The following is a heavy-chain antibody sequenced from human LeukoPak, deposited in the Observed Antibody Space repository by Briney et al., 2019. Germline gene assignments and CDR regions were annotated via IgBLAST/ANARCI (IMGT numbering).Heavy chain of an antibody. CDR2: ISSSSSYI. CDR3: ARDRVDYDFWSGYTAYVAFDI. Sequence: GGSLRLSCAASGFTLSSYWMHWVRQAPGKGLEWVSSISSSSSYIYYADSVKGRFTISRDNAKNSLYLQMNSLRAEDTAVYYCARDRVDYDFWSGYTAYVAFDIWGQGTMVTVSS. V-gene: IGHV3-21*01. D-gene: IGHD3-3*01. J-gene: IGHJ3*02. CDR1: GFTLSSYW.